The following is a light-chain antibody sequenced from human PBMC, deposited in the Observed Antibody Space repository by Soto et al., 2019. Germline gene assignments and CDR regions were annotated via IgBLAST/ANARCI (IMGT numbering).Light chain of an antibody. J-gene: IGLJ3*02. CDR1: GSNIGENA. CDR3: AAWDDSLKAML. CDR2: SNA. V-gene: IGLV1-44*01. Sequence: QSVLTQPPSASGTPGQTVIISCSGSGSNIGENAVNWYQHLPGTAPQLLIYSNALRPSGVPHRFSGSKSGTAGSLAISGLQSEDEAHYYCAAWDDSLKAMLFGGGTKLTVL.